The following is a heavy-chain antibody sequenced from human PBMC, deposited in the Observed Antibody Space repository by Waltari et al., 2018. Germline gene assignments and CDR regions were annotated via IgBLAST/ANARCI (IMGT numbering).Heavy chain of an antibody. CDR3: AHLDTSKFYSYDY. D-gene: IGHD2-2*01. Sequence: QITLKESGPTLVKPTQTLTLTCTFSGFSLSSSGVAVGWIRQPPGKALDWLAHIYWNGNDYYSSSLRSRLTITKDTSKNQVVLTMTNMDPVDTATYYCAHLDTSKFYSYDYWGQGTLVTVSS. J-gene: IGHJ4*02. CDR2: IYWNGND. V-gene: IGHV2-5*01. CDR1: GFSLSSSGVA.